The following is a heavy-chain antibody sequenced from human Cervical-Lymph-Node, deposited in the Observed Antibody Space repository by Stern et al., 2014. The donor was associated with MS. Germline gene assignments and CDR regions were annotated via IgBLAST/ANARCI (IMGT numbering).Heavy chain of an antibody. Sequence: MQLVESGAEVERPGASVKVSCKASGYTFTAYFLHWERQAPGQGLEWMGWSTPYTGSATYAQKFQDSVTMSRDTSINTGYMDVSSLRSDDTAVYYCARDRGSYSDYWGQGTLVAVSS. CDR1: GYTFTAYF. V-gene: IGHV1-2*02. CDR3: ARDRGSYSDY. CDR2: STPYTGSA. J-gene: IGHJ4*02. D-gene: IGHD1-26*01.